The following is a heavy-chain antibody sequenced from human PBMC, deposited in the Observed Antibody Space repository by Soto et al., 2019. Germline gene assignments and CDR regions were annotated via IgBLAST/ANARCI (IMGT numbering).Heavy chain of an antibody. Sequence: SETLSLTCTVSGGSISSYYWSWIRQPPGKGLEWIGYIYYSGSTNYNPSLKSRVTISVDTSKNQFSLKLSSVTAADTAVYYCARADPITIFGVVTDWGQGTMVTVSS. CDR2: IYYSGST. CDR3: ARADPITIFGVVTD. D-gene: IGHD3-3*01. CDR1: GGSISSYY. J-gene: IGHJ3*01. V-gene: IGHV4-59*01.